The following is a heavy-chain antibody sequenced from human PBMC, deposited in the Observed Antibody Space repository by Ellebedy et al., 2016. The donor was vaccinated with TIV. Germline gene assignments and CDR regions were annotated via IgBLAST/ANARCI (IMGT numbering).Heavy chain of an antibody. J-gene: IGHJ4*02. Sequence: GESLKISCAASGVTFSNAWMNWVRQAPGKGLEWVGRSKSKTDGGAAADAAPVTGRFTISRDDSKNTLYLQMNSLKTEDTAVYFCTTVYRYNYDSVWGQGTLVTVSS. CDR1: GVTFSNAW. CDR2: SKSKTDGGAA. V-gene: IGHV3-15*01. D-gene: IGHD5-18*01. CDR3: TTVYRYNYDSV.